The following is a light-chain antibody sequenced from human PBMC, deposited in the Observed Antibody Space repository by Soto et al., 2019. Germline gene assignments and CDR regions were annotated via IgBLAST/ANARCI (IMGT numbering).Light chain of an antibody. CDR3: LLYYGGVYV. CDR1: TGAVTGDNY. J-gene: IGLJ1*01. CDR2: SIS. Sequence: QAVVTQEPSLTVSPGGTVTLTCASSTGAVTGDNYPNWFQLKPGQAPKSMIYSISDKHSWTPARFSGYLLGGKAALTLSGVQPEDEAEYCCLLYYGGVYVFGSGTKLTVL. V-gene: IGLV7-43*01.